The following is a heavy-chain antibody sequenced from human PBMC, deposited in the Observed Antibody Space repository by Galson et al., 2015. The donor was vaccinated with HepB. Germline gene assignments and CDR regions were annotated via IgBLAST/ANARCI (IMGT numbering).Heavy chain of an antibody. D-gene: IGHD3-10*01. CDR3: ASLTMVRGVTHNYYYYYGMDV. CDR1: GYTFTSYY. V-gene: IGHV1-46*01. J-gene: IGHJ6*02. Sequence: SVKVSCKASGYTFTSYYMHWVRQAPGQGLEWMGIINPSGGSTSYAQKFQGRVTMTRDTSTSTVYMELSSLRSEDTAVYYCASLTMVRGVTHNYYYYYGMDVWGQGTTVTVSS. CDR2: INPSGGST.